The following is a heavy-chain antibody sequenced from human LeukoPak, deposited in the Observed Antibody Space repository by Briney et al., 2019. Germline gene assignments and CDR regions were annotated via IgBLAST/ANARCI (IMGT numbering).Heavy chain of an antibody. Sequence: LQTLSLTCTVSGGSISSGGYYWSWIRQHPGKGLEWIGYIYYSGSTYYNPSLKSRVTISVDTSKNQFSLKLSSVTAADTAVYYCARVPSGYSYGADYWGQGTLVTVSS. CDR3: ARVPSGYSYGADY. J-gene: IGHJ4*02. CDR1: GGSISSGGYY. CDR2: IYYSGST. D-gene: IGHD5-18*01. V-gene: IGHV4-31*03.